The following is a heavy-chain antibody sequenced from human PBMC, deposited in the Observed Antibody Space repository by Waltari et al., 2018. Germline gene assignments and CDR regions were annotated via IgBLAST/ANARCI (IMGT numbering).Heavy chain of an antibody. CDR3: ARGNYYGMDV. V-gene: IGHV3-74*01. CDR2: INSDGSST. CDR1: GFTFRKYY. J-gene: IGHJ6*02. Sequence: EVQLVESGGGLVQPGGSLRLSCAASGFTFRKYYMPWVRQAPGKGLVWVSRINSDGSSTSYADAVKGRFTISRDNANNTLYLQMNSLRAEDTAVYYCARGNYYGMDVWGQGTTVTVSS.